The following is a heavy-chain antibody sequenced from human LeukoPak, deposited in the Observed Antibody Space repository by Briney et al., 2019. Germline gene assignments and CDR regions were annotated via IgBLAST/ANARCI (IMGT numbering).Heavy chain of an antibody. V-gene: IGHV1-8*03. D-gene: IGHD6-6*01. J-gene: IGHJ4*02. CDR2: MNPNSGNT. CDR1: GYTFTSYD. Sequence: ASVKVSCKASGYTFTSYDINWVRQATGQGLEWMGWMNPNSGNTGYAQKFQGRVTITRNTSISTAYMELSSLRSEDTAVYYCARGSVVIFPYSSPYYFDYWGQGTLVTVSS. CDR3: ARGSVVIFPYSSPYYFDY.